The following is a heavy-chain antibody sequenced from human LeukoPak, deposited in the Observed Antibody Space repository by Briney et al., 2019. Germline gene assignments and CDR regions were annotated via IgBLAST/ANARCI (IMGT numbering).Heavy chain of an antibody. J-gene: IGHJ3*02. Sequence: RGSLRLSCVASGFTFSTYAMHWVRQAPGRVVGWVAVISYDGTNKYYADSLKGRFTISRDNSKNTMYLQVNSLRPGDTAVYYCAKDFYDTSANGAFDIWGHGTMVSVSS. CDR2: ISYDGTNK. V-gene: IGHV3-30*18. CDR3: AKDFYDTSANGAFDI. D-gene: IGHD2/OR15-2a*01. CDR1: GFTFSTYA.